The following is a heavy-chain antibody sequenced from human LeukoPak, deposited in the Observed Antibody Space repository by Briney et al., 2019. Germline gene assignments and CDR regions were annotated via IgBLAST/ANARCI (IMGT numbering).Heavy chain of an antibody. D-gene: IGHD3-22*01. CDR3: ARLAGGSSGPLHY. CDR1: GFTVSINY. CDR2: INSDGSA. Sequence: PGGSLRLSCAASGFTVSINYMSWVRRAPGKGLEWVSVINSDGSAYYADSVKGRFTISRDNSKNTLYLQINSLRAEVTAVYYCARLAGGSSGPLHYWGQGTLVNVSS. V-gene: IGHV3-66*01. J-gene: IGHJ4*02.